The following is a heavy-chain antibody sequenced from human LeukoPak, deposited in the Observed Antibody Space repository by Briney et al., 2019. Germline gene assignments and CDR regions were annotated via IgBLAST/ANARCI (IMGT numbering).Heavy chain of an antibody. CDR3: TTAGGAVAAPGWIDY. J-gene: IGHJ4*02. Sequence: PGGSLRLSCAASGFTFSSYWVSWVRQAPGKGLEWVGRIKSKTDGGTTDYATPVKGRFTISRDDSKNTLYLQMNSLKTEDTAVYYCTTAGGAVAAPGWIDYWGQGTLVTVSS. CDR1: GFTFSSYW. CDR2: IKSKTDGGTT. D-gene: IGHD6-19*01. V-gene: IGHV3-15*01.